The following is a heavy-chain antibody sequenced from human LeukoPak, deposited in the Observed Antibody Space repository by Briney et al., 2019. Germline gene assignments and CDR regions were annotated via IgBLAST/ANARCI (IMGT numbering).Heavy chain of an antibody. J-gene: IGHJ6*02. D-gene: IGHD2-2*02. CDR2: IYTSGST. CDR3: ASQVRGRDRPRYCSSTSCYKDYYGMDV. Sequence: SETLSLTCTVSGGSISSYYWSWIRQPAGKGLEWIGRIYTSGSTNYNPSLKSRVTMSVDTSKNQFSLKLSSVTAADTAVYYCASQVRGRDRPRYCSSTSCYKDYYGMDVWGQGTTVTVSS. V-gene: IGHV4-4*07. CDR1: GGSISSYY.